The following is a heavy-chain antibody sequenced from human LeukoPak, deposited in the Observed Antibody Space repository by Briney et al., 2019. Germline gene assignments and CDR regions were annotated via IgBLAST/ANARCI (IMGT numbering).Heavy chain of an antibody. CDR3: ARGRRQKPEWGSSSWYSMDY. V-gene: IGHV4-34*01. Sequence: KPSETLSLTCAVYGGSFSGYYWSWIRQPPGKGLEWIGGINHSGSTNYNPSLKSRVTISVDTSKNQFSLKLSSVTAADTAVYYCARGRRQKPEWGSSSWYSMDYWGQGTLVTVSS. J-gene: IGHJ4*02. D-gene: IGHD6-13*01. CDR1: GGSFSGYY. CDR2: INHSGST.